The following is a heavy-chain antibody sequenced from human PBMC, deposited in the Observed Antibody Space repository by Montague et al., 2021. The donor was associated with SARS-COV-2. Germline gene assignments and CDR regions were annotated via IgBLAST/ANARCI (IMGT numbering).Heavy chain of an antibody. V-gene: IGHV3-74*01. CDR1: GFTFSSYW. CDR3: ARGMGSAMGGYYYGMDV. D-gene: IGHD6-25*01. J-gene: IGHJ6*02. CDR2: INSDGSTT. Sequence: SLRLSCAASGFTFSSYWMHWVRQAPGKGLVWVSRINSDGSTTNYADSVNGRFTISRDNAKNTLYLQMNILRAEDTAVYYCARGMGSAMGGYYYGMDVWGQGTTVTVSS.